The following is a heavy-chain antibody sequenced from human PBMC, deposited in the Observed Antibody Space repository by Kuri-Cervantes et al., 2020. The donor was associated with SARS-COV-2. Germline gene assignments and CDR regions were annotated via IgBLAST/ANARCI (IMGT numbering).Heavy chain of an antibody. CDR3: ARGPYFWTGYNDLYHGMDV. J-gene: IGHJ6*02. Sequence: LSLTCAASGFQFDHYVMTWVRLAAGKGLEWVSSINGGGGTTFYAESVKGRFTVSRDNFQNTVYLQMNSLRAEDTAVYFCARGPYFWTGYNDLYHGMDVWGQGTTVTVSS. V-gene: IGHV3-23*01. D-gene: IGHD3/OR15-3a*01. CDR2: INGGGGTT. CDR1: GFQFDHYV.